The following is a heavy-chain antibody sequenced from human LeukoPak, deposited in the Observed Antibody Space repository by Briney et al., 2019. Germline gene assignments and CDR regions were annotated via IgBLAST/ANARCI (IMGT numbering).Heavy chain of an antibody. Sequence: GGSLRLSCAASGFTFSSYAIHWVRQAPGKGLEWVAVISYDGSDKYYADSVKGRFTISRDNSKNTLYLQMNSLRAEDTALYYCAKANTSSWSCFDYWGQGTLVTVSS. D-gene: IGHD6-13*01. J-gene: IGHJ4*02. V-gene: IGHV3-30-3*01. CDR3: AKANTSSWSCFDY. CDR2: ISYDGSDK. CDR1: GFTFSSYA.